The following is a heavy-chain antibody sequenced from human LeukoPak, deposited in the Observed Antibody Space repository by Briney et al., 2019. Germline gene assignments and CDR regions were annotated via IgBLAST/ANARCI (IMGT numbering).Heavy chain of an antibody. J-gene: IGHJ4*02. CDR1: GYTFTGYY. Sequence: ASVTVSCKASGYTFTGYYMHWVRQAPGQGLEWMGWINPNSGGTNYAQKFQGRVTMTRDTSISTAYMELSRLRSDDTAVYYCARHYDSSGASDYWGQGTLVTVSS. CDR2: INPNSGGT. CDR3: ARHYDSSGASDY. V-gene: IGHV1-2*02. D-gene: IGHD3-22*01.